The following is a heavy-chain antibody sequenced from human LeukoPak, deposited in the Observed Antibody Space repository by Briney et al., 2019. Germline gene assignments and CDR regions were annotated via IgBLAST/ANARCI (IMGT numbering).Heavy chain of an antibody. CDR3: ARQDSSSFDS. D-gene: IGHD6-6*01. J-gene: IGHJ4*02. V-gene: IGHV4-34*01. Sequence: SETLSLTCAVYGGSFSGYYWSWIRQPPGKGLEWIGEINHSGSTNYNPSLKSRVTISVDTSKNQFSLKLSSVTAADTAVYYCARQDSSSFDSWGQGTLVTVSS. CDR2: INHSGST. CDR1: GGSFSGYY.